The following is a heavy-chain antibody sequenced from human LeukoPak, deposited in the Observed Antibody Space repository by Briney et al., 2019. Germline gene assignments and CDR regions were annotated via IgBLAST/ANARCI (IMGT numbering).Heavy chain of an antibody. CDR1: GGSFSVHY. CDR3: ARYDSRAYYVLDY. CDR2: ILDGGRT. Sequence: SETLSLTCAVFGGSFSVHYWSWIRQPPGKGLEWIGEILDGGRTNYNPSLKSRVTISVDTSTNQFSLNLTSVTAADTAVYYCARYDSRAYYVLDYWGQGTLVTVSS. V-gene: IGHV4-34*12. D-gene: IGHD3-22*01. J-gene: IGHJ4*02.